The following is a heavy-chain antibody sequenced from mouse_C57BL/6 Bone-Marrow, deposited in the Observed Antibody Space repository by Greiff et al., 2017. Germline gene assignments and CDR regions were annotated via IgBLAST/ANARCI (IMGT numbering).Heavy chain of an antibody. J-gene: IGHJ3*01. D-gene: IGHD2-5*01. CDR3: ARSLYSNLLPWFAY. Sequence: EVMLVESGGGLVKPGGSLKLSCAASGFTFSSYAMSWVRQTPEKRLEWVATISDGGSYTYYPDNVKGRFTISRDNAKNNLYLQMSHLKSEDTAMYYCARSLYSNLLPWFAYWGQGTLVTVSA. V-gene: IGHV5-4*03. CDR2: ISDGGSYT. CDR1: GFTFSSYA.